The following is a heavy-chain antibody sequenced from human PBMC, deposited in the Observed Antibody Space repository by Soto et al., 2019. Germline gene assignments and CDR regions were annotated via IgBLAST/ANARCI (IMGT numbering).Heavy chain of an antibody. D-gene: IGHD2-2*01. J-gene: IGHJ5*02. V-gene: IGHV1-69*12. CDR1: GGTFSSYA. Sequence: QVQLVQSGAEVKKPGSSVKVSCKAYGGTFSSYAISWVRQAPGQGLEWIGGIIPIFGTANYAQKFQGRVTITADESTSTAYMELSSLRSEDTAVYYCARDADIVLVPAARGWFDPWGQGTLVTVSS. CDR3: ARDADIVLVPAARGWFDP. CDR2: IIPIFGTA.